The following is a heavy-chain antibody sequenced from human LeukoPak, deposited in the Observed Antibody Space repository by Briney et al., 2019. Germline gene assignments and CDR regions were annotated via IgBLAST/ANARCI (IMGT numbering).Heavy chain of an antibody. Sequence: SVKVSCKASGGTFSSYAISWVRQAPGQGLEWMGGIIPIFGTANYAQKFQGGVTITADESTSTAYMELSSLRSEDTAVYYCAADYDILTGYFPLDYWGQGTLVTVSS. J-gene: IGHJ4*02. CDR2: IIPIFGTA. CDR1: GGTFSSYA. V-gene: IGHV1-69*01. D-gene: IGHD3-9*01. CDR3: AADYDILTGYFPLDY.